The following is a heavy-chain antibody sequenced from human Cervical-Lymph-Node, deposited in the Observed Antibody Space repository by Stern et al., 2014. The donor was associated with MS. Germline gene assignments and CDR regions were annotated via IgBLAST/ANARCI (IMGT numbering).Heavy chain of an antibody. D-gene: IGHD6-19*01. CDR2: INPSGGST. V-gene: IGHV1-46*01. Sequence: DQLVESGAEVKKPGASVKVSCKASGYTFTSYYMHWVRQAPGQGLEWMGIINPSGGSTSYAQKFQGRVTMTRDTSTSTVYMELSSLRSEDTAVYYCARANSSGWYKGWFDPWGQGTLVTVSS. CDR1: GYTFTSYY. J-gene: IGHJ5*02. CDR3: ARANSSGWYKGWFDP.